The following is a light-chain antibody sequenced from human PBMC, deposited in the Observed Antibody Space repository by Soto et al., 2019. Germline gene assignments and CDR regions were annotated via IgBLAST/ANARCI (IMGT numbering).Light chain of an antibody. CDR3: AAWDAGVSGPA. CDR1: SSNIGSKY. CDR2: RNN. Sequence: QSVLTQSPSASGTPGQRVTISCSGSSSNIGSKYVYWYQQLPGTAPKLLMYRNNQRPSGVPDRFSGSKSGTSASLAISGLRSEDEADYYCAAWDAGVSGPAFGGGTKLTV. J-gene: IGLJ2*01. V-gene: IGLV1-47*01.